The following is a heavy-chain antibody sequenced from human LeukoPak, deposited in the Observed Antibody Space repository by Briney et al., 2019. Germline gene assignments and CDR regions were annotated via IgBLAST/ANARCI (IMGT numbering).Heavy chain of an antibody. D-gene: IGHD5-24*01. CDR2: VNPNNGAT. J-gene: IGHJ4*02. CDR3: ARDYGEAATITAFRTYYYFDH. CDR1: GYRFTDYY. V-gene: IGHV1-2*02. Sequence: GASVKVSCKASGYRFTDYYMHWVRQAPGQGLEWMGWVNPNNGATNYAQKFQGRVTMTRGTSISTVYMDLTSLRSDDSAICYCARDYGEAATITAFRTYYYFDHWGQGTLVTVSS.